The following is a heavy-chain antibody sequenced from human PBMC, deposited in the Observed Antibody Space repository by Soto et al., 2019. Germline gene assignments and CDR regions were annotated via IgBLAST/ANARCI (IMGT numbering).Heavy chain of an antibody. CDR2: IYYSGST. J-gene: IGHJ6*02. V-gene: IGHV4-61*01. D-gene: IGHD3-3*01. Sequence: PSETLSLTCTVSGGSVSSGSYYWSWIRQPPGKGLEWIGYIYYSGSTNYNPSLKSRVTISVDTSKNQFSLKLSSVTAADTAVYYCARERFLADYYYYGMDVWGQGTTVTVSS. CDR3: ARERFLADYYYYGMDV. CDR1: GGSVSSGSYY.